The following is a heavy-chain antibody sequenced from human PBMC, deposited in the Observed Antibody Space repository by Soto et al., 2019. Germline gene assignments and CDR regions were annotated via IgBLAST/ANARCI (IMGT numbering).Heavy chain of an antibody. V-gene: IGHV1-3*01. D-gene: IGHD3-16*01. CDR3: ARVIGGLYYFDY. CDR2: INAGNGNT. J-gene: IGHJ4*02. Sequence: ASVKVSCKASGYTFTSYAMHWVRQAPGQRLEWMGWINAGNGNTKYSQKFQGRVTITRDTSASTAYMELSSLRSEDTAVYYCARVIGGLYYFDYWGQGTLVTGSS. CDR1: GYTFTSYA.